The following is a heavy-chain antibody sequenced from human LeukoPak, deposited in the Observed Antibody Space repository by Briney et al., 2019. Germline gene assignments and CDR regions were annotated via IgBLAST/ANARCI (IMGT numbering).Heavy chain of an antibody. J-gene: IGHJ4*02. Sequence: GESLKISCKGSGYIFTNYWIGWVRQMPGKGLEWMGIIHPGDSDTRYSPSFQGQVTLSADKSINTAYLQWSSLKASDTAMYYCARPRSSVGSGYFDFWGQGTLVTVSS. CDR1: GYIFTNYW. V-gene: IGHV5-51*01. CDR3: ARPRSSVGSGYFDF. D-gene: IGHD3-10*01. CDR2: IHPGDSDT.